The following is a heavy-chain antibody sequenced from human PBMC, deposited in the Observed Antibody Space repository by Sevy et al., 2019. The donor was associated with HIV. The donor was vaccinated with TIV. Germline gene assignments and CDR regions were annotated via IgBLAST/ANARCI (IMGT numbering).Heavy chain of an antibody. Sequence: SETLSLTCTVSGGSISSGDYYWSWIRQPPGKGLEWIGYIYYSGSTYYNPSLKSRVTISVDTSKNQFSLKLSSVTAADTAVYYCARGGYGDSDYYYGMDVWGQWTTVTVSS. J-gene: IGHJ6*02. CDR1: GGSISSGDYY. V-gene: IGHV4-30-4*01. CDR3: ARGGYGDSDYYYGMDV. CDR2: IYYSGST. D-gene: IGHD4-17*01.